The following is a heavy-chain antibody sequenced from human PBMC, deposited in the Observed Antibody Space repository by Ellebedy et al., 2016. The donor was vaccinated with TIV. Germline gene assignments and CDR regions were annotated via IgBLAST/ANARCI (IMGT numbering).Heavy chain of an antibody. Sequence: GGSLRLSCAASGFTFSTFWISWLRQAPGKGLEWVATTKKDGSEKYYVDSVKGRFNISRDNARNSLYLQMSSLRVEDTAVYYCARDGGSGSYWEGFDYWGQGTLVTVSS. V-gene: IGHV3-7*01. J-gene: IGHJ4*02. CDR3: ARDGGSGSYWEGFDY. CDR2: TKKDGSEK. CDR1: GFTFSTFW. D-gene: IGHD3-10*01.